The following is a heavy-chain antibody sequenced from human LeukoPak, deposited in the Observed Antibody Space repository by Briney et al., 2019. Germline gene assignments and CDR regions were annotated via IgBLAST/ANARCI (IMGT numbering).Heavy chain of an antibody. Sequence: PSETLSLTCTVSGGSISSSSYYWGWIRQPPGKGLEWIGSIYYSGSTYYNPSLKSRVTISVDTSKNQFSLKLSPVTAADTAVYYCARLQDSSGWYYFDYWGQGTLVTVSS. V-gene: IGHV4-39*01. J-gene: IGHJ4*02. CDR1: GGSISSSSYY. D-gene: IGHD6-19*01. CDR3: ARLQDSSGWYYFDY. CDR2: IYYSGST.